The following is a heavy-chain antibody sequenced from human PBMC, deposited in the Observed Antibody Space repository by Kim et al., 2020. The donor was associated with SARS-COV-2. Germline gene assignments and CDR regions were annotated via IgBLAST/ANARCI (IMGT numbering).Heavy chain of an antibody. CDR1: GFTFSSYS. CDR3: ARAVGAEYYYGMDV. D-gene: IGHD1-26*01. V-gene: IGHV3-21*01. J-gene: IGHJ6*02. Sequence: GGSLRLSCAASGFTFSSYSMNWVRQAPGKGLEWVSSISSSSSYIYYADSVKGRFTISRDNAKNSLYLQMNSLRAEDTAVYYCARAVGAEYYYGMDVWGQGTTVTVSS. CDR2: ISSSSSYI.